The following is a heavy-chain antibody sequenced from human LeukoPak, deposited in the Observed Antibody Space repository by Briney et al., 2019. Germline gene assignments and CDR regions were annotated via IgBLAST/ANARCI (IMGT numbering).Heavy chain of an antibody. CDR2: IYYSGST. CDR3: ARDFNGWSLDY. D-gene: IGHD2-8*01. Sequence: SETLSLTCTVSGGSISSYYWSWIRQPPGKGREWIGYIYYSGSTNYNPSLKSRVTISVDTSKNQFSLKLSSVTAADTAVYYCARDFNGWSLDYWGQGTLVTVRS. J-gene: IGHJ4*02. CDR1: GGSISSYY. V-gene: IGHV4-59*01.